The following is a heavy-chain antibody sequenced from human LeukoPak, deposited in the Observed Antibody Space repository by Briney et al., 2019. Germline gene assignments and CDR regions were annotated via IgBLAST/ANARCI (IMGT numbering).Heavy chain of an antibody. Sequence: SETLSLTCTVSGYSMSSGYYWGWIRQPPERGLEWIGSMYHTGSTYYNPSLKSRVTISVDTSKNQFSLKLSSVTAADTAVYYCARVGSPLWFGELLYGLFDYWGQGTLVTVSS. CDR2: MYHTGST. V-gene: IGHV4-38-2*02. CDR1: GYSMSSGYY. J-gene: IGHJ4*02. CDR3: ARVGSPLWFGELLYGLFDY. D-gene: IGHD3-10*01.